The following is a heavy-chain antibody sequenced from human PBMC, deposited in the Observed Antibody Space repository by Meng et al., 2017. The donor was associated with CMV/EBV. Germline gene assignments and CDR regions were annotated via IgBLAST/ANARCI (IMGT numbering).Heavy chain of an antibody. CDR1: GFVFSRYG. Sequence: GGSLRLSCAASGFVFSRYGMHWVRQAPGNGLEWVAFIRNDGSNKYYADSVKGRFTISRDDSEDTLYLQMNSLKIEDSGVYYCMSEEDGITARRGGQGTLVTVSS. J-gene: IGHJ4*02. V-gene: IGHV3-30*02. D-gene: IGHD6-6*01. CDR2: IRNDGSNK. CDR3: MSEEDGITARR.